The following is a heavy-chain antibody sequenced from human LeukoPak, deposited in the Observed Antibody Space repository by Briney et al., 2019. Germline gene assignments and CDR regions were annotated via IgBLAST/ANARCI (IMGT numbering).Heavy chain of an antibody. J-gene: IGHJ2*01. V-gene: IGHV4-34*01. CDR3: ARARRSDYVSL. CDR2: INHSGST. CDR1: GGSFSGYY. D-gene: IGHD3-16*01. Sequence: KPSETLSLTCAVYGGSFSGYYWSWIRQPPGKGLEWIGEINHSGSTNYNPSLKSRVTISVDTSKNQFSLKLSSVTAADTAVYYCARARRSDYVSLWGRGTLVTVSS.